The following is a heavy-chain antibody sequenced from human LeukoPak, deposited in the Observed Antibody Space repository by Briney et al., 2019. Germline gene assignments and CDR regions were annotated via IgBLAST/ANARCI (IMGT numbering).Heavy chain of an antibody. D-gene: IGHD3-10*01. CDR3: ARDFLSVTGIDY. Sequence: ASVKVSCKASGYTFTGYYMHWVRRAPGQGLEWMGWINPNSGGTNYAQKFQGRVTMTRDTSISTAYMELSRLRSDDTAVYYCARDFLSVTGIDYWGQGTLVTVSS. V-gene: IGHV1-2*02. CDR1: GYTFTGYY. J-gene: IGHJ4*02. CDR2: INPNSGGT.